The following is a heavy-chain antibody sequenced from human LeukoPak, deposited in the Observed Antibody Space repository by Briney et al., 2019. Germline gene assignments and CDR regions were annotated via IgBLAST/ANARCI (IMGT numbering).Heavy chain of an antibody. J-gene: IGHJ4*02. CDR2: ITRTGRI. V-gene: IGHV4-34*01. CDR3: ARGMVATHAPYFDY. CDR1: GGSFSGYY. Sequence: SETLSLTCAVYGGSFSGYYWSWIRQPPEKGLDWIGEITRTGRIDYNPALKGRVTMSLDTSKNQFSLKLSSVTAADTAVYYCARGMVATHAPYFDYWGQGTLVTVSS. D-gene: IGHD5-12*01.